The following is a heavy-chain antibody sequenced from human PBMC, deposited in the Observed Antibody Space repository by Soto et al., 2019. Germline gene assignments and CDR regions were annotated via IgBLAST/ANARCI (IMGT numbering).Heavy chain of an antibody. CDR2: IKQDGSEK. J-gene: IGHJ6*02. V-gene: IGHV3-7*01. D-gene: IGHD6-19*01. CDR1: GFTFSSYW. Sequence: LRLSCAASGFTFSSYWMSWVRQAPGKGLEWVANIKQDGSEKYYVDSVKGRFTISRDNAKNSLYLQMNSLRAEDTAVYYCARNGVAVAGTGYYYYYGMDVWGQGTTVTVSS. CDR3: ARNGVAVAGTGYYYYYGMDV.